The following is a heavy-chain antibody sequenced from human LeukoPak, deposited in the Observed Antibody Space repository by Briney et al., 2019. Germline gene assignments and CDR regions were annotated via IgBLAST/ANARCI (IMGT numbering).Heavy chain of an antibody. D-gene: IGHD4-17*01. CDR2: ISSSSSYI. CDR1: GFTFSSYS. J-gene: IGHJ3*02. CDR3: ARSGYGDSTDAFDI. V-gene: IGHV3-21*01. Sequence: GGSLRLSCAVSGFTFSSYSMNWVRQAPGKGLEWVSSISSSSSYIYYADSVKGRFTISRDNAKNSLYLQMNSLRAEDTAVYYCARSGYGDSTDAFDIWGQGTMVTVSS.